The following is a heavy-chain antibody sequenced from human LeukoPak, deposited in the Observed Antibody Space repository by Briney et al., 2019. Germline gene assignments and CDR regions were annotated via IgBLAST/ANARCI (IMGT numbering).Heavy chain of an antibody. Sequence: ASVKVSCKASGYTFTSYGISWVRQAPGQGLEWMGWISAYNGNTNYAQKLQGRVTMTTDTSTSTAYMELRSLRSDDTAVYYCARSRHYYGSGSSGYWGQGTLVTVSS. D-gene: IGHD3-10*01. J-gene: IGHJ4*02. CDR3: ARSRHYYGSGSSGY. CDR1: GYTFTSYG. V-gene: IGHV1-18*01. CDR2: ISAYNGNT.